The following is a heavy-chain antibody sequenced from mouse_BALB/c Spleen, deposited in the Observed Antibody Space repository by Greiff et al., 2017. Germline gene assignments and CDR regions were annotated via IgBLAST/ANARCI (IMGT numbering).Heavy chain of an antibody. CDR2: IRNKANGYTT. Sequence: EVMLVESGGGLVQPGGSLRLSCATSGFTFTDYYMSWVRQPPGKALEWLGFIRNKANGYTTEYSASVKGRFTISRDNSQSILYLQMNTLRAEDSATYYCAGNYFDYWGQGTTLTVSS. CDR1: GFTFTDYY. J-gene: IGHJ2*01. CDR3: AGNYFDY. V-gene: IGHV7-3*02.